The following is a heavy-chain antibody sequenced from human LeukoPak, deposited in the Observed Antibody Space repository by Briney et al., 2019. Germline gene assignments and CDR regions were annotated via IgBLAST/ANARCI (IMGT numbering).Heavy chain of an antibody. CDR1: GFTFDDYA. CDR3: AKGLLERTHSDSIDY. J-gene: IGHJ4*02. CDR2: ISWNSGSI. D-gene: IGHD6-13*01. Sequence: GGSLRLSCAASGFTFDDYAMHWVRQAPGKGLEWVSGISWNSGSICYADSVKGRFTISRDNAKNSLYLQMNSLRAEDTALYFCAKGLLERTHSDSIDYWGQGTLVTVSS. V-gene: IGHV3-9*01.